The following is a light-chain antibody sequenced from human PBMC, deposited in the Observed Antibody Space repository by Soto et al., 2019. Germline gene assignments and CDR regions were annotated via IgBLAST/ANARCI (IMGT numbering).Light chain of an antibody. Sequence: QSVLTQPASVSGSPGQSIAISCTGTSSDVGGYNYVSWYQQHPGKAPKLMIHEVSNRPSGISDRFSGSKSGNTASLTISGLQADDEADYYCSSHTSYSTRVFGTGTTVTVL. V-gene: IGLV2-14*01. CDR3: SSHTSYSTRV. J-gene: IGLJ1*01. CDR2: EVS. CDR1: SSDVGGYNY.